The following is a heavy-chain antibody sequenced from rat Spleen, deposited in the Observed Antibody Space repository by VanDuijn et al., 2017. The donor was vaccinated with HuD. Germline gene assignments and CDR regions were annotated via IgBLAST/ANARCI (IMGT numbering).Heavy chain of an antibody. Sequence: EVQLVESGGGLVQPGRSLKLSCAASGFTFSNYGMHWIRQAPTKGLEWVASISPSGGSTYYRDSVKGRFTISSDNAKSTLYLQLDSLRSEDTATYYCATYYYVMDAWGQGASVTVSS. CDR1: GFTFSNYG. V-gene: IGHV5-19*01. J-gene: IGHJ4*01. CDR2: ISPSGGST. CDR3: ATYYYVMDA.